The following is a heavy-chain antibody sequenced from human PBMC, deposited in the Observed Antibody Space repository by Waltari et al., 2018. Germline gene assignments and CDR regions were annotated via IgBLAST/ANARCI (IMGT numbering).Heavy chain of an antibody. CDR2: ISETSRTT. J-gene: IGHJ5*01. CDR1: GFSLPNYT. D-gene: IGHD3-9*01. CDR3: AVARGNYDVLTGFPVDS. V-gene: IGHV3-48*01. Sequence: EARLVQSGGGLVQPGGSLGLSCDASGFSLPNYTLNWVRQAPGKGLEWVAYISETSRTTFYADSVRGRFIISRNNAKNSLSLQMVSLRGEDTAVYYCAVARGNYDVLTGFPVDSWGQGTLVTVSS.